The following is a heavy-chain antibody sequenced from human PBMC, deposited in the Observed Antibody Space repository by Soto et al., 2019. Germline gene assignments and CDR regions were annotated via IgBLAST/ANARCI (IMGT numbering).Heavy chain of an antibody. CDR2: IKSKTDGGTT. Sequence: VQLVESGGCLVKPGESLRLSCAASGFTFSNARMSWVRQAPGKGLEWVGRIKSKTDGGTTDIASPVKGRCTISRNDSKNSLYLQMNSLKTEDTAVYYCTTEDYFGSGSWGQGTQVTVSS. V-gene: IGHV3-15*01. CDR1: GFTFSNAR. D-gene: IGHD3-10*01. CDR3: TTEDYFGSGS. J-gene: IGHJ4*02.